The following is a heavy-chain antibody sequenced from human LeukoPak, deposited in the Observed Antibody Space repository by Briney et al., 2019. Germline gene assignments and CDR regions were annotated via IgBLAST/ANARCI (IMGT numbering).Heavy chain of an antibody. D-gene: IGHD5-18*01. V-gene: IGHV3-23*01. CDR2: VSDDGAKT. CDR3: VKEERGYSYGDY. Sequence: GGSLRLYCAASGFTFSYCAMRWVGQPPGHGLDWVSAVSDDGAKTWYADSVKGRFTISRDNSKNTVSLQMTNLRADDTARYYCVKEERGYSYGDYWGQGTLVTVSS. J-gene: IGHJ4*02. CDR1: GFTFSYCA.